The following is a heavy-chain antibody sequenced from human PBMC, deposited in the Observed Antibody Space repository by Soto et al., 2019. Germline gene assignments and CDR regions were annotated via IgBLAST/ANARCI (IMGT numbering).Heavy chain of an antibody. CDR1: GGAISFHN. CDR3: ARGDSTTHGDSFDI. V-gene: IGHV4-59*11. Sequence: WETLSLTCTVSGGAISFHNWNWIRQSPGKGLEWIGYSYSSGSTNYNPSLKSRVTISVDTPKNQFSLQLTYVTAADTAVYYCARGDSTTHGDSFDIWGQGTMVTVSS. CDR2: SYSSGST. D-gene: IGHD6-13*01. J-gene: IGHJ3*02.